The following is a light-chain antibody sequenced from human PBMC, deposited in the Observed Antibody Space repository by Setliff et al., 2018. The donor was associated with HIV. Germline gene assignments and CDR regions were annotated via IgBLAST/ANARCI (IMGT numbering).Light chain of an antibody. CDR2: DVS. CDR1: SSDVGGYDY. Sequence: QSALTQPRSVSGSPGQSVTISCTGTSSDVGGYDYVSWYQQHPGKGPKLIVFDVSRRPSGVSHRFSGSKSGNTASLTISGLENEDEADYYCSSYTNHGVLFVFGTGTKVTVL. CDR3: SSYTNHGVLFV. J-gene: IGLJ1*01. V-gene: IGLV2-14*03.